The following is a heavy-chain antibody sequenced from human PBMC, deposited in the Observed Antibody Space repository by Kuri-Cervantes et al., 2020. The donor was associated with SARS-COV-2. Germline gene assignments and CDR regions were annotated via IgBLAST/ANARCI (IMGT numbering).Heavy chain of an antibody. CDR3: ARGEAARGLMVVFKWRGAGPLHF. V-gene: IGHV1-2*04. CDR2: LNPNTGGT. Sequence: ASVKVSCKASGYTFTGYYIHWVRQAPGQGLEWMGWLNPNTGGTNYAQKFQGWATMTRDTSLTTAYMELTRLTSDDSAVYFCARGEAARGLMVVFKWRGAGPLHFWGQGTLVTVSS. J-gene: IGHJ4*02. D-gene: IGHD3-10*01. CDR1: GYTFTGYY.